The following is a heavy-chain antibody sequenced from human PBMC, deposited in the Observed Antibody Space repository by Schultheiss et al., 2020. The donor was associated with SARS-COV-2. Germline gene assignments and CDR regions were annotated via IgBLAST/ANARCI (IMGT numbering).Heavy chain of an antibody. Sequence: GGSLRLSCAASGFTFDDYAMHWVRQAPGKGLEWVSGISWNSYSIGYADSVKGRFTISRDNAKNSLNLQMNSLRAEDTAVYYCARDGPHGYSGYDLRQWLVLGFDYWGQGTLVTVSS. D-gene: IGHD5-12*01. J-gene: IGHJ4*02. CDR3: ARDGPHGYSGYDLRQWLVLGFDY. CDR1: GFTFDDYA. CDR2: ISWNSYSI. V-gene: IGHV3-9*01.